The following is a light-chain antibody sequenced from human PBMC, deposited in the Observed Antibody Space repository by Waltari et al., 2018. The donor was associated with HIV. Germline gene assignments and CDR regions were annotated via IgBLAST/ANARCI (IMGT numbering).Light chain of an antibody. CDR1: SSDVGNYNY. J-gene: IGLJ3*02. V-gene: IGLV2-14*03. Sequence: QSALTQPASVSGSPGQSITISCTGTSSDVGNYNYVSWFQQPPDKAPTLILFDVNKRPSGVSSRFSGSKSAKTASLTISGLRPEDEGDYFCTSYTSSDTWVFGGGTKVTVL. CDR2: DVN. CDR3: TSYTSSDTWV.